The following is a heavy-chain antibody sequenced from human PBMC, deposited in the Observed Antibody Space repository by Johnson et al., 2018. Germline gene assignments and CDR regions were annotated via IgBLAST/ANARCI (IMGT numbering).Heavy chain of an antibody. D-gene: IGHD5-18*01. J-gene: IGHJ6*03. CDR2: IKDDGSAT. Sequence: VQLVESGGGLVQPGGSLRLSCAASGFTFSSYWMSWVRQAPGKGLEWVANIKDDGSATYYVDSVKGRFTISRDNARNSLYLPWNSLRAEDTAVYYCARVLDGETADLECNYYCMDVWGKGATVSV. CDR3: ARVLDGETADLECNYYCMDV. CDR1: GFTFSSYW. V-gene: IGHV3-7*01.